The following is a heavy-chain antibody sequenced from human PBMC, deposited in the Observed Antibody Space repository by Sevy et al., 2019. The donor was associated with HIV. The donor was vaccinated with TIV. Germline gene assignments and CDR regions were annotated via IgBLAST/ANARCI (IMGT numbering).Heavy chain of an antibody. CDR2: IYYSGST. V-gene: IGHV4-59*01. D-gene: IGHD5-18*01. CDR1: GVSISSYY. J-gene: IGHJ6*03. Sequence: SETLSLTCTVSGVSISSYYWSWIRQPPGKGLEWIGYIYYSGSTNYNPSLKSRVTISVDTSKNQFSLKLSSVTAADTAVYYCARGKGIQRSTYYYYYYMDVWGKGTTVTVSS. CDR3: ARGKGIQRSTYYYYYYMDV.